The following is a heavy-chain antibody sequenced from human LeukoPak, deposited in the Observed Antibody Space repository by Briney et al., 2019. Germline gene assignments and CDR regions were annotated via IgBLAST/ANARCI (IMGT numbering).Heavy chain of an antibody. Sequence: EASVTVSCKASGYTFTIYYMHWVRQAPGQGLEWMGIINPSGGSTSYAQKFQGRVTMTRDTSTSTVYMELSSLRSEDTAVYYCARDQAGTYYYDSSGPGDWGQGTLVTVSS. V-gene: IGHV1-46*01. CDR2: INPSGGST. J-gene: IGHJ4*02. CDR1: GYTFTIYY. D-gene: IGHD3-22*01. CDR3: ARDQAGTYYYDSSGPGD.